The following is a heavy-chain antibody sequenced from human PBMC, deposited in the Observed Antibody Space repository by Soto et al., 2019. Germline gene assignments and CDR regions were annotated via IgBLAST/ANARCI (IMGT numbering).Heavy chain of an antibody. CDR3: ARLGYYDILTGYYNPLCFDY. J-gene: IGHJ4*02. CDR2: IYSGGST. D-gene: IGHD3-9*01. V-gene: IGHV3-66*04. Sequence: GGSLRLSCAASGFTVSSNYMSWVRQAPGKGLEWVSVIYSGGSTYYADSVKGRFTISRDNSKNTLYLQMNSLRAEDTAVYYCARLGYYDILTGYYNPLCFDYWGQGTLVTVSS. CDR1: GFTVSSNY.